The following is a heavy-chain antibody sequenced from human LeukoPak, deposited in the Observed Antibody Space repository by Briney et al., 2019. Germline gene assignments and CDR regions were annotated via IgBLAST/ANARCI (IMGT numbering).Heavy chain of an antibody. J-gene: IGHJ5*02. Sequence: SVKVSCRASGGTFSSYAISWVRQAPGQGLEWMGRIIPIFGTANYAQKFQGRVTITTDESTSTAYMELSSLRSEDTAVYYCARDTRGYSELSWFDPWGQGTLVTVSS. D-gene: IGHD5-12*01. CDR3: ARDTRGYSELSWFDP. V-gene: IGHV1-69*05. CDR1: GGTFSSYA. CDR2: IIPIFGTA.